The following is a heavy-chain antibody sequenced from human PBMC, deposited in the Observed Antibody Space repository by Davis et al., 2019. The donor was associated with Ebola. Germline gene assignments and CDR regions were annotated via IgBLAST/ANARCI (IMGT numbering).Heavy chain of an antibody. CDR3: ARRGGWSGAFLDY. CDR2: IYPGDSDT. Sequence: GESLKISCKGSGYTITTYWIGWVRQMPGKGLEWMGIIYPGDSDTRYSPSFQGQVTISADKSISTAYLQWSSLKASDTAMYYCARRGGWSGAFLDYWGQGTLVTVSS. CDR1: GYTITTYW. V-gene: IGHV5-51*01. J-gene: IGHJ4*02. D-gene: IGHD3-3*02.